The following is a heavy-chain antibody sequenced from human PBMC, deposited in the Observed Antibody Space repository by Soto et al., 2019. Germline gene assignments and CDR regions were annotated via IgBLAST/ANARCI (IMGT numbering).Heavy chain of an antibody. CDR2: ISYDGSNK. Sequence: QVQLVESGGGVVQPGRSLRLSCAASGFTFSSYGMHWVRQAPGKGLEWVAVISYDGSNKYYADSVKGRFTISRDNSKNTLYLQMNSLRAEDTVVYYCAKIVALSNYFDYWGQGTLVTVSS. D-gene: IGHD3-16*02. CDR3: AKIVALSNYFDY. J-gene: IGHJ4*02. V-gene: IGHV3-30*18. CDR1: GFTFSSYG.